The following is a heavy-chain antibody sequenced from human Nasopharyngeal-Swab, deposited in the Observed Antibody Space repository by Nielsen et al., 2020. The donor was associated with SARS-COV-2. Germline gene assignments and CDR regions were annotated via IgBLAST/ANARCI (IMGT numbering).Heavy chain of an antibody. D-gene: IGHD3-22*01. V-gene: IGHV3-9*01. Sequence: SLKISCAASGFTFDDYAMHWVRQAPGKGLEWVSGISWNSGTTGYADSVKGRFTISRDNAKSSLYLQMNSLRAEDTALYYCARGRATMIVVVITPYYYYGMDVWGQGTTVTVSS. CDR2: ISWNSGTT. CDR3: ARGRATMIVVVITPYYYYGMDV. J-gene: IGHJ6*02. CDR1: GFTFDDYA.